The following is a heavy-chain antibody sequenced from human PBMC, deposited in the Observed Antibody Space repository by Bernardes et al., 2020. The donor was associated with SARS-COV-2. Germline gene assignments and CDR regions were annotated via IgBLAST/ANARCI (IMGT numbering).Heavy chain of an antibody. CDR3: AREILPVYGMDV. V-gene: IGHV3-30-3*01. D-gene: IGHD2-15*01. CDR2: ISYDGSNK. Sequence: GGSLRLSCAASGFTFRSYAMHWVRQAPGKGLEWVAVISYDGSNKYYADSVKGRFTISRDNSKNTLYLQMNSLRAEDTAVYYCAREILPVYGMDVWGQGTTVTVSS. J-gene: IGHJ6*02. CDR1: GFTFRSYA.